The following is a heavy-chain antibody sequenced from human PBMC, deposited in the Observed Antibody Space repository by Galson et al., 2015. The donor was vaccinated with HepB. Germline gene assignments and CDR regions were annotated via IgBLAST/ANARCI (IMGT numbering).Heavy chain of an antibody. CDR2: IYTSGST. V-gene: IGHV4-61*02. J-gene: IGHJ3*02. CDR3: AGGIVDDAFDI. Sequence: LTCTVSGGSISSGSYYWSWIRQPAGKGLEWIGRIYTSGSTNYNPSLKSRVTMSVDTSKNQFSLKLSSVTAADTAVHYCAGGIVDDAFDIWGQGTMVTVSS. CDR1: GGSISSGSYY. D-gene: IGHD2/OR15-2a*01.